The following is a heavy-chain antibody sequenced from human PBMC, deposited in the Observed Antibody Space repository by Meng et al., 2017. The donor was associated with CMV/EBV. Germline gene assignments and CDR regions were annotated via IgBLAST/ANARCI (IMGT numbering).Heavy chain of an antibody. V-gene: IGHV3-21*01. CDR2: ISSSSSYI. CDR3: ARDYRGWLGY. J-gene: IGHJ4*02. CDR1: GFTFSSYW. D-gene: IGHD3-22*01. Sequence: GESLKIFCAASGFTFSSYWMSWVRQAPGKGLEWVSSISSSSSYIYYADSVKGRFTISRDNAKNSLYLQMNSLRAEDTAVYYCARDYRGWLGYWGQGTLVTVSS.